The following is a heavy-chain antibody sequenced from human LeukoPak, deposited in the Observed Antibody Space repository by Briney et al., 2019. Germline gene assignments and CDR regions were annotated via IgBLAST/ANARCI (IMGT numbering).Heavy chain of an antibody. Sequence: ASVKVSCKASGYTFTSYYMHWVRQAPGPGLEWMGIINPSGGSTSYAQKFQGRVTMTRDTSTSTVYMELSSLRSEDTAVYYCARDCLIAAAGSYFDYWGQGTLVTVSS. CDR2: INPSGGST. V-gene: IGHV1-46*01. J-gene: IGHJ4*02. CDR3: ARDCLIAAAGSYFDY. D-gene: IGHD6-13*01. CDR1: GYTFTSYY.